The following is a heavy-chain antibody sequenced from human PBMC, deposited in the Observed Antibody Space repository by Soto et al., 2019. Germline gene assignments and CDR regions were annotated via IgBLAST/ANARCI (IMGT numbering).Heavy chain of an antibody. D-gene: IGHD3-22*01. J-gene: IGHJ6*02. Sequence: QVQLVQSGAEVKKPGSSVKVSCKASGGTFSSHVINWVRQAPGQGLQWMGSFIPPFGTANYAQNFQGRVTITADKSTSIAYMELSSLRSEDTAVYYCAAFDRNDYGYYYAMDVWGQGTTVTVSS. CDR3: AAFDRNDYGYYYAMDV. V-gene: IGHV1-69*06. CDR1: GGTFSSHV. CDR2: FIPPFGTA.